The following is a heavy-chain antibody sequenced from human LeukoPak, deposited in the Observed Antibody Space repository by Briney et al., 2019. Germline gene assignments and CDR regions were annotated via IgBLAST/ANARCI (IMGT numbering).Heavy chain of an antibody. CDR1: VFTFRDYY. CDR3: AREGGDFSSGWSERYYYGMDV. V-gene: IGHV3-11*01. CDR2: ISSSGSNI. D-gene: IGHD6-19*01. J-gene: IGHJ6*02. Sequence: GGSLRLSCAASVFTFRDYYMSLIRQAPGKGLEGVSYISSSGSNIYYADSVKGRFTISRDNAKNSLYLQMNRLRVDDTAVYYCAREGGDFSSGWSERYYYGMDVWGQGTTVTVSS.